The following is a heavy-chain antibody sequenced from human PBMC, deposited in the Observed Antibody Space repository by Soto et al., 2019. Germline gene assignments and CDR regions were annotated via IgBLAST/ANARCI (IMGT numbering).Heavy chain of an antibody. D-gene: IGHD3-10*01. Sequence: GESLKISCKTSGYSFTNNWITWVRRMPGEGLEWVGRIDPSDSYSDYSPSFQGHVTISTEKSLSTAYLQWSSLKASDTAMYYCARLGSSGQMDVWGQGTTVTVSS. CDR3: ARLGSSGQMDV. CDR2: IDPSDSYS. CDR1: GYSFTNNW. V-gene: IGHV5-10-1*01. J-gene: IGHJ6*02.